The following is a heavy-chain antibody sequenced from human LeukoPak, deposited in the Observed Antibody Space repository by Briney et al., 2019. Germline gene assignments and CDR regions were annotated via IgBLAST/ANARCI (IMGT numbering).Heavy chain of an antibody. Sequence: KPSETLSLTCTVSGGSISSGGYYWSWIRQPPGKGLEWIGYIHHSGSTYYNPSLKSRVTISVDRSKNQFSLKLSSVTAADTAVYYCARDRYSSSWSLHNWFDPWGQGTLVTVSS. CDR3: ARDRYSSSWSLHNWFDP. D-gene: IGHD6-13*01. CDR2: IHHSGST. J-gene: IGHJ5*02. CDR1: GGSISSGGYY. V-gene: IGHV4-30-2*01.